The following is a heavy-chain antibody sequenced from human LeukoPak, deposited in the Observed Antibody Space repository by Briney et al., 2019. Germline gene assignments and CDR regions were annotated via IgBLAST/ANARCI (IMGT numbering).Heavy chain of an antibody. CDR3: AREKYSSGTIYYYYGMDV. J-gene: IGHJ6*02. V-gene: IGHV3-53*04. CDR1: GFTVSSNY. D-gene: IGHD6-19*01. CDR2: IYSGGST. Sequence: GGSLRLSCAASGFTVSSNYMSWVRQAPGKGLEWVSVIYSGGSTYYADSVKGRFTISRHNSKNTLYLQMNSLRAEDTAVYYCAREKYSSGTIYYYYGMDVWGQGTTVTVSS.